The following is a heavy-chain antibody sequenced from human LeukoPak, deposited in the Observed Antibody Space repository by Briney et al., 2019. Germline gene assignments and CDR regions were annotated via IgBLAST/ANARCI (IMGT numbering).Heavy chain of an antibody. Sequence: PGGSLRHSCSASGFTFSSYAVHWVPQAPGKGLEYVSAISSNRGSIYYADSVRGRFTTSRDNSKNTLCLQMSRLRAEDTAVYYCVKGYPLDYWGQGTLVTVSS. J-gene: IGHJ4*02. CDR2: ISSNRGSI. CDR3: VKGYPLDY. CDR1: GFTFSSYA. V-gene: IGHV3-64D*06. D-gene: IGHD5-18*01.